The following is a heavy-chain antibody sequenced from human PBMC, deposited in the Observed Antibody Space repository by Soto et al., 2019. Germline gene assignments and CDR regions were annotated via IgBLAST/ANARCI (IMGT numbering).Heavy chain of an antibody. CDR3: ARDNSGWSDY. Sequence: ASVKVSCKASGYTFTRYVMHWVRQAPGQRLEWMGWIDAGNGNTVYLQKFQGRVTITRDTSASTAYMKLSSLRSEDTAVYYCARDNSGWSDYWGQGTLVTVSS. CDR1: GYTFTRYV. CDR2: IDAGNGNT. V-gene: IGHV1-3*01. J-gene: IGHJ4*02. D-gene: IGHD6-19*01.